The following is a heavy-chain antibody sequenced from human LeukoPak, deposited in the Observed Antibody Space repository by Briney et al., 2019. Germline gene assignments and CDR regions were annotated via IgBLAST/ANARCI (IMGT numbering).Heavy chain of an antibody. J-gene: IGHJ5*02. Sequence: ASVKVSCKASGYTFTSYAMNWVRQAPGQGLEWMGWINTNTGNPTYAQGFTGRFVFTLDTSVSTAYLQISSLKAEDTAVYYCAREGAAAGINWFDPWGQGTLVTVSS. CDR1: GYTFTSYA. CDR2: INTNTGNP. D-gene: IGHD6-13*01. CDR3: AREGAAAGINWFDP. V-gene: IGHV7-4-1*02.